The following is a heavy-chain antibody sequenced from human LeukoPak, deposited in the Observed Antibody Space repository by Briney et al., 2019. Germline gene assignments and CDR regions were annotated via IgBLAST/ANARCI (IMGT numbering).Heavy chain of an antibody. V-gene: IGHV3-11*06. J-gene: IGHJ4*02. Sequence: GGSLRLSCAASGFTFSDYYMSWIRQAPGKGLEWVSYISSSSSYTNYADSVKGRFTISRDNAKNSLYLQMNSLRAEDTAVYYCARDNSSGWIPCFDYWGQGTLVTVSS. CDR3: ARDNSSGWIPCFDY. CDR2: ISSSSSYT. D-gene: IGHD6-19*01. CDR1: GFTFSDYY.